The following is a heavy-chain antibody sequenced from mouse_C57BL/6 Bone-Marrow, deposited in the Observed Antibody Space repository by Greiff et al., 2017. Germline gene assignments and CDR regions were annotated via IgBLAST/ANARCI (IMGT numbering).Heavy chain of an antibody. CDR3: EGYGNQSYYFAY. CDR2: INPSNGGT. D-gene: IGHD2-1*01. V-gene: IGHV1-53*01. J-gene: IGHJ2*01. CDR1: GYTFTSYW. Sequence: QVQLQQSGPELVKPGASVKLSCKASGYTFTSYWMHWVKQRPGHGLEWIGNINPSNGGTNYNEKFKSKATLTVDKSSSTAYMQLSSLTSEDSAVYCGEGYGNQSYYFAYWGQGTTLTVSS.